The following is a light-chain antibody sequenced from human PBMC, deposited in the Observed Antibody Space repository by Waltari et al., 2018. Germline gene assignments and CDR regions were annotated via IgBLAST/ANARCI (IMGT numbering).Light chain of an antibody. CDR1: ESISGF. V-gene: IGKV1-39*01. Sequence: DIQMTQSPSSLSASIGDRVTITCPASESISGFLNWYQQQPGKAPVLRIYGASSLQSGVPSRISASGSGTDFTLTISSLQPEDFATYYCQQSHSNPYTFGQGTKLEIK. J-gene: IGKJ2*01. CDR2: GAS. CDR3: QQSHSNPYT.